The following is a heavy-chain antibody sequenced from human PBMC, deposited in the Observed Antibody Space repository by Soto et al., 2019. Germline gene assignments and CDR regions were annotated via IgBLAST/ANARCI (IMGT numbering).Heavy chain of an antibody. CDR3: TRWNGFGDS. V-gene: IGHV3-23*01. CDR1: GFSIPDYG. D-gene: IGHD1-1*01. Sequence: EVQLLESGGGSVQRGGSLKLSCGVSGFSIPDYGVTWVRRPPGKGLEWVSGFTGGHGKTYYADSVRGRFTLSREDSRNTVYLQMDSLRVEDTAVYYCTRWNGFGDSWGQGTLVTVAS. J-gene: IGHJ4*02. CDR2: FTGGHGKT.